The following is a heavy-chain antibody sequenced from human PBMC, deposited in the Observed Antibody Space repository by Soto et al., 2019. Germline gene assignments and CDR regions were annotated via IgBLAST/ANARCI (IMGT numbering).Heavy chain of an antibody. Sequence: GGSLRLSCAASGFTFSSYAMSWVRQAPGKGLEWVSAISGSGGSTYYADSVKGRFTISRDISKNTLYLQMNSLRAEDTAVYYCAKVERGYSGYYFMDYWGQGTLVTVSS. V-gene: IGHV3-23*01. CDR1: GFTFSSYA. D-gene: IGHD5-12*01. J-gene: IGHJ4*02. CDR3: AKVERGYSGYYFMDY. CDR2: ISGSGGST.